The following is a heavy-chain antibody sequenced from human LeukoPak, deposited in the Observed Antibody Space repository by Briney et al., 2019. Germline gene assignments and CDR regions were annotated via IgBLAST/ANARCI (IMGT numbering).Heavy chain of an antibody. J-gene: IGHJ6*02. V-gene: IGHV4-4*07. Sequence: SETLSLTCTVSGGSISSYYWSWIRQPAGKGLEWIGRIYTSGSTNYNPSLKSRVTMSVDTSKNQFSLKLSSVTAADMAVYYCARDRHIYDILTGYYSYYGMDVWGQGTTVTVSS. D-gene: IGHD3-9*01. CDR3: ARDRHIYDILTGYYSYYGMDV. CDR2: IYTSGST. CDR1: GGSISSYY.